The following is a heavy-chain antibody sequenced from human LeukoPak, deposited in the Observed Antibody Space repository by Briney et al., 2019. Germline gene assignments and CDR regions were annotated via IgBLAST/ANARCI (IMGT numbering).Heavy chain of an antibody. CDR3: AREMYYYDSSGYGPAY. V-gene: IGHV4-34*01. D-gene: IGHD3-22*01. CDR2: INHSGST. Sequence: SETLSLTCAVYGGSFSGYYWSWIRQPPGKGLEWIGEINHSGSTNYNPSLKSRVTISVDTSKNQFSPKLSSVTAADTAVYYCAREMYYYDSSGYGPAYWGQGTLVTVSS. J-gene: IGHJ4*02. CDR1: GGSFSGYY.